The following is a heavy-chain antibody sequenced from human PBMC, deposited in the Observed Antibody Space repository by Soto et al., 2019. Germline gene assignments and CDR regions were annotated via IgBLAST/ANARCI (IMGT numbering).Heavy chain of an antibody. V-gene: IGHV3-30-3*01. Sequence: QVQLVESGGGVVQPGRSLRLSCAASGFTFSSYAMHWVRQAPGKGLEWVAVISYDGSNKYYADSVKGRFTISRDNSKNTMXLQMNSLRVEDTAVYYCARGVLVPAAIVYYYGMDVWGQGTTVTVSS. D-gene: IGHD2-2*02. CDR3: ARGVLVPAAIVYYYGMDV. CDR1: GFTFSSYA. J-gene: IGHJ6*02. CDR2: ISYDGSNK.